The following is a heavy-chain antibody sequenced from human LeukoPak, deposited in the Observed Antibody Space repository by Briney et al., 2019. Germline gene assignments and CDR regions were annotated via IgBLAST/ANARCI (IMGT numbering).Heavy chain of an antibody. D-gene: IGHD6-19*01. Sequence: SETLSLTCTVSGGSISPYYWSWIRQPPGKGLEWIGYIYYSGTTNYNPSLKSRVTISVDTSKNQFSLKLNSVTAADTAVYYCARDLKIGYNSAWYSFDYWGQGTLVTVSS. CDR1: GGSISPYY. CDR3: ARDLKIGYNSAWYSFDY. V-gene: IGHV4-59*01. CDR2: IYYSGTT. J-gene: IGHJ4*02.